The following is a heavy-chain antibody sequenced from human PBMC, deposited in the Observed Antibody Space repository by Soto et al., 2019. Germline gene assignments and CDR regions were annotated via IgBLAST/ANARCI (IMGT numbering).Heavy chain of an antibody. V-gene: IGHV4-31*03. Sequence: QVQLQESGPGLVKPSHTLSLTCTVSGGSISSGGYYWSWLRQPPGQGLAWIGYIYYSGSTYYNPSLKSRVTIAVDPSKNQYPRKLSSVTAADTDVYYCARGGPYLNDALDIWGQGTMVTVSS. J-gene: IGHJ3*02. CDR3: ARGGPYLNDALDI. CDR1: GGSISSGGYY. CDR2: IYYSGST.